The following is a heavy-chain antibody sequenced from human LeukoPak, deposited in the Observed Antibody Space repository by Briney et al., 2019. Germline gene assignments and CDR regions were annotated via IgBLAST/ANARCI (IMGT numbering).Heavy chain of an antibody. Sequence: PSQTLSLTCAISGDSVSSSSAAWNWFRQSPSRGLEWLARTYYRSRWYNDYALSVKSRITINPDRSKSQFSLQLNSMTPEDTAVYYCARGDVNYYYSVDVWGQGTTVTVSS. CDR1: GDSVSSSSAA. CDR2: TYYRSRWYN. CDR3: ARGDVNYYYSVDV. J-gene: IGHJ6*02. V-gene: IGHV6-1*01.